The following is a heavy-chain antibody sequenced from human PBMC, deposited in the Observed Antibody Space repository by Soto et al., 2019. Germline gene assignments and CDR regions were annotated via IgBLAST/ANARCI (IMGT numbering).Heavy chain of an antibody. J-gene: IGHJ3*01. D-gene: IGHD2-2*02. CDR1: RFTFNNYG. CDR2: IWYDGSNK. Sequence: GGSLRLSCAASRFTFNNYGMHWVRQAPGKGLEWVAVIWYDGSNKYYADSVKGRFTISRDNSKNTLYLQLNNLRAEDTAVYYCARGRGEEYRDAFDFWGRGTMVTVSS. CDR3: ARGRGEEYRDAFDF. V-gene: IGHV3-33*01.